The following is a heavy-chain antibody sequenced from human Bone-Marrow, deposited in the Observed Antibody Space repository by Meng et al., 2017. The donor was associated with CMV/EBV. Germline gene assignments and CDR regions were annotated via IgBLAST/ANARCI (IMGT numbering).Heavy chain of an antibody. CDR3: ARGGLYFDY. Sequence: GGSLRLSCKGSGYSFSTYWIGWVRQMPGKGLEWMGIIYAGDSNTRYSLSFQGQVTISVDKSIATAYLKWNSLKASDTAVYYCARGGLYFDYWGEATLAAASS. CDR1: GYSFSTYW. J-gene: IGHJ4*02. V-gene: IGHV5-51*01. D-gene: IGHD5-12*01. CDR2: IYAGDSNT.